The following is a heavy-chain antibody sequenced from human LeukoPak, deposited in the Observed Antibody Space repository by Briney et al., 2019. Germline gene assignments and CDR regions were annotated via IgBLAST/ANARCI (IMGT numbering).Heavy chain of an antibody. CDR2: IKQDGSEK. CDR1: GFTFSSYW. CDR3: ARDRGIAAAVDYYYYGMDV. D-gene: IGHD6-13*01. V-gene: IGHV3-7*01. J-gene: IGHJ6*02. Sequence: GGSLRLSCAASGFTFSSYWMSWVRQAPGKGLEWVANIKQDGSEKYYVDSVKGRFTISRDNAKNSLYLQMNSLRAEDTAVYYCARDRGIAAAVDYYYYGMDVWGQGTTVTVSS.